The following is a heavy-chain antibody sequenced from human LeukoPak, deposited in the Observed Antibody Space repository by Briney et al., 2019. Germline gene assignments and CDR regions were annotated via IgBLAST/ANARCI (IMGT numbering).Heavy chain of an antibody. Sequence: GGSLRLSCAASGFTFSSYSMNGVRQAPGKGLEWVSSISSDSSYIYYADSVKGRFTISRDNAKTSLYLQMNSLSADDTAVYYCARDGYGDYYFDYWGQGTLVTVSS. J-gene: IGHJ4*02. CDR2: ISSDSSYI. D-gene: IGHD4-17*01. CDR3: ARDGYGDYYFDY. CDR1: GFTFSSYS. V-gene: IGHV3-21*01.